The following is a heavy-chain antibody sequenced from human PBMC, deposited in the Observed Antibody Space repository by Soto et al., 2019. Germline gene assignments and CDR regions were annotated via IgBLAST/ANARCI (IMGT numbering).Heavy chain of an antibody. D-gene: IGHD2-8*01. V-gene: IGHV1-18*04. CDR2: ISAYNGNT. Sequence: ASVKVSCKASGYTFTSYCISWVRKAPGQGLEWRGWISAYNGNTNNAQKLQGRVTMTTDTSTSTADMELRSLRSDDTAVYYCARIPREVILLMVYARDYYAMDVWGQGTRVTVSS. J-gene: IGHJ6*02. CDR1: GYTFTSYC. CDR3: ARIPREVILLMVYARDYYAMDV.